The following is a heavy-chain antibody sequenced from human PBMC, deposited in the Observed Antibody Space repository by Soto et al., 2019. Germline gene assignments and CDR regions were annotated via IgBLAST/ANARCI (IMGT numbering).Heavy chain of an antibody. V-gene: IGHV3-21*01. D-gene: IGHD6-6*01. CDR1: GFTFSSYS. Sequence: GGSLRLSCAASGFTFSSYSMNWVRQAPGKGLEWVSSISSSSSYIYYADSVKGRFTISRDNAKNSLYLQMNSLRAEDTAVYYCARGQQYSSSSGYFDYWGQGTLVTVSS. CDR3: ARGQQYSSSSGYFDY. CDR2: ISSSSSYI. J-gene: IGHJ4*02.